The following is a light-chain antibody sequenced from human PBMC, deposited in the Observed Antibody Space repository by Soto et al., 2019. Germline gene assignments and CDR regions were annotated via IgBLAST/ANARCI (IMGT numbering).Light chain of an antibody. J-gene: IGKJ1*01. V-gene: IGKV3-11*01. CDR2: DAS. CDR1: QSVSSY. CDR3: EQHSNWPWT. Sequence: EIVLTQSPATLSLSPGERATLSCWASQSVSSYLAWYQHKPGQAPRLLIYDASNRSTGITARFSGSGSVTDFTLTISSLEPVAFAVYYCEQHSNWPWTFGQGTKVEIK.